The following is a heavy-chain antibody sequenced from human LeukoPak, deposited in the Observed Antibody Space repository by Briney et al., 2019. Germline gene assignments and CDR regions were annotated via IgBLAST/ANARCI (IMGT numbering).Heavy chain of an antibody. V-gene: IGHV3-21*01. CDR3: VRDISSPGRTGAFDM. J-gene: IGHJ3*02. CDR1: GFTFSAYT. D-gene: IGHD1-26*01. CDR2: ISGSGSFI. Sequence: PGGSLRLSCLASGFTFSAYTMSWVREAPGKGLEWVSSISGSGSFIRYADSVEGRFIISRYNAKTSLSLQMNSLRAEDTAVYHCVRDISSPGRTGAFDMWGQGTIVTVSS.